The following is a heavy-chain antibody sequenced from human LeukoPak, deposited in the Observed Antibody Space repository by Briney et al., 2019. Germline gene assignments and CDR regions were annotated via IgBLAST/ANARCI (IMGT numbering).Heavy chain of an antibody. CDR3: ARDTGSSSPFDV. J-gene: IGHJ6*04. CDR2: VYYSGST. Sequence: SETLSLTCTVSGGSISSYYWSWIRQPPGKGLEWIGYVYYSGSTNYNPSLKSRVTISVDRSKNQFSLKLSSVTAADTAVYYCARDTGSSSPFDVWGKGTTVIVSS. CDR1: GGSISSYY. D-gene: IGHD6-13*01. V-gene: IGHV4-59*01.